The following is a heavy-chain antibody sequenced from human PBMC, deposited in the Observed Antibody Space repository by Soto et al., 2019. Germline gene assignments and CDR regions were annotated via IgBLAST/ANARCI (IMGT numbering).Heavy chain of an antibody. J-gene: IGHJ4*02. D-gene: IGHD6-13*01. Sequence: QVQLQESGPGLVKPSQTLSLTCTVSGGSISSGGYYWSWIRQHPGKGLEWIGYIYYSGSTYYNPYLTTQVTISVDSSKNQFPLKLSSVTAADTAVYYCARGGIAAAAPPDYWGQGTLVTVSS. CDR3: ARGGIAAAAPPDY. CDR2: IYYSGST. V-gene: IGHV4-31*01. CDR1: GGSISSGGYY.